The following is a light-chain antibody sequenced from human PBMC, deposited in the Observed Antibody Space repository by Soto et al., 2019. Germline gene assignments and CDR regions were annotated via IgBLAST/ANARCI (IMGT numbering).Light chain of an antibody. CDR3: QQYNSYPT. J-gene: IGKJ1*01. V-gene: IGKV1-33*01. CDR2: DAS. CDR1: QDISNY. Sequence: DIQMTQSPSSLSASVGDRVTITCQASQDISNYLNWYQQKPGKAPKLLIYDASNLETGVPSRFSGSGSGTDFTLTISSLQPEDFATYYCQQYNSYPTFGQGTKVDIK.